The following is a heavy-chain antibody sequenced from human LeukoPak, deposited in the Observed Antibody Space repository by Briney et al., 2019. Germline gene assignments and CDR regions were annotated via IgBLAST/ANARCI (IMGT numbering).Heavy chain of an antibody. CDR3: ARAGVGGDFWSGYSAQFDY. Sequence: GGSLRLSCAASGFTFSSYEMNWVRQAPGKGLEWVSYISSSGSTIYYADSVKGRFTISRDNAKNSLYLQMNSLRAEDTAVYYCARAGVGGDFWSGYSAQFDYWGQGTLVTVSS. V-gene: IGHV3-48*03. CDR2: ISSSGSTI. J-gene: IGHJ4*02. D-gene: IGHD3-3*01. CDR1: GFTFSSYE.